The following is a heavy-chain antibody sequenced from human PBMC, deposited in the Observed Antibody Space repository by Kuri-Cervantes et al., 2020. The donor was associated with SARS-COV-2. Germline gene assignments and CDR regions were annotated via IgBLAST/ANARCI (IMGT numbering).Heavy chain of an antibody. D-gene: IGHD3-3*01. J-gene: IGHJ5*02. Sequence: ASFKVSCRAAGYTFTGYYMHWVRQAPGQGLEWMGWINPNSGGTIYAQKFQGRVTMTEDTSTDTAYMELSSLRSEDTAVYYCATGPPYYDPSNWFDPWGQGTLVTVSS. CDR1: GYTFTGYY. CDR2: INPNSGGT. V-gene: IGHV1-2*02. CDR3: ATGPPYYDPSNWFDP.